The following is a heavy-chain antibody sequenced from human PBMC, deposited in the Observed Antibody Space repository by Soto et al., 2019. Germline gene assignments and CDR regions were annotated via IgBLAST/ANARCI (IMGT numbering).Heavy chain of an antibody. CDR3: AHSHRAYSSSRGPFYYYGMDV. CDR2: IYWNDDK. V-gene: IGHV2-5*01. CDR1: GFSLSTSGVG. D-gene: IGHD6-6*01. J-gene: IGHJ6*02. Sequence: GSGPTLVNPTQTLTLTCTFSGFSLSTSGVGVGWIRQPPGKALEWLALIYWNDDKRYSPSLKSRLTITKDTSKNQVVLTMTNMDPVDTATYYCAHSHRAYSSSRGPFYYYGMDVWGQGTTVTVSS.